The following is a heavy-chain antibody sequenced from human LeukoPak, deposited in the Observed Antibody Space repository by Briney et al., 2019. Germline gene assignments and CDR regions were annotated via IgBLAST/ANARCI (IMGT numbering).Heavy chain of an antibody. CDR1: GVSISSGGYY. J-gene: IGHJ4*02. CDR3: ASNSVAGKVLVFDY. CDR2: IYYSGST. D-gene: IGHD6-19*01. Sequence: SETLSLTCTVSGVSISSGGYYWSWIRQHPGKGLEWIGYIYYSGSTYYNPSLKSRVTISVDTSKNQFSLKLSSVTAADTAVYYCASNSVAGKVLVFDYWGQGTLVTVSS. V-gene: IGHV4-31*03.